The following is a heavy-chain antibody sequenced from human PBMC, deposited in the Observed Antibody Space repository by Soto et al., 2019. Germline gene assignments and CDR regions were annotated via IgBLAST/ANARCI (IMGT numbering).Heavy chain of an antibody. J-gene: IGHJ4*02. CDR1: GFTFSSYE. D-gene: IGHD6-6*01. CDR2: ISSSGSTI. Sequence: EVQLVESGGGLVQPGGSLRLSCAASGFTFSSYEMNWVRQAPGKGLEWVSYISSSGSTIYYADSVKGRFTISRDNAKNSLYLQMNSLRAEDTAVYYCARQRKVAARHSYFDYWGQGTLVTVSS. CDR3: ARQRKVAARHSYFDY. V-gene: IGHV3-48*03.